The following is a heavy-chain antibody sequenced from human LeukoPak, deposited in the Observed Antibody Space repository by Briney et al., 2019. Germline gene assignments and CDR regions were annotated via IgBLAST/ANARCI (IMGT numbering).Heavy chain of an antibody. CDR3: ARVPLYCSSTSCYRRFYYYYGMDV. CDR2: INHSGST. D-gene: IGHD2-2*02. J-gene: IGHJ6*02. V-gene: IGHV4-34*01. Sequence: PSETLSLTCAVYGGSFSGYYWSWIRQPPGKGLEWIGEINHSGSTNYNPSLKSRVTISVDTSKNQFSLKLSSVTAADTAVYYCARVPLYCSSTSCYRRFYYYYGMDVWGQGTTVTVS. CDR1: GGSFSGYY.